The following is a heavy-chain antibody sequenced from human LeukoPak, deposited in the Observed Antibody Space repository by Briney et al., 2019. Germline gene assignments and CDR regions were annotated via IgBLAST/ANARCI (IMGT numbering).Heavy chain of an antibody. Sequence: GGSLRLSCAASGFTFSNAWMSWVRQAPGKGLEWVSSISSSSSYIYYADSVKGRFTISRDNAKNSLYLQMNSLRAEDTAVYYCARGSRQTYYDILTGYYIRYDAFDIWGQGTMVTVSS. CDR2: ISSSSSYI. CDR3: ARGSRQTYYDILTGYYIRYDAFDI. V-gene: IGHV3-21*01. J-gene: IGHJ3*02. D-gene: IGHD3-9*01. CDR1: GFTFSNAW.